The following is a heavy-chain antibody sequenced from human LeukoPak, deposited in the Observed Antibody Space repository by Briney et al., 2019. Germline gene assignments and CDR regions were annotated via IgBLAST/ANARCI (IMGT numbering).Heavy chain of an antibody. CDR2: IDPSDSYT. J-gene: IGHJ5*02. CDR3: ARNGKGYDYGDYGWFDP. V-gene: IGHV5-10-1*01. CDR1: GYSFTSYW. Sequence: GESLRISCKGSGYSFTSYWISWVRQMPGKGLEWMGRIDPSDSYTNYSPSFQGHVTISADKSISTAYLQWSSLKASDTAMYYCARNGKGYDYGDYGWFDPWGQGTLVTVSS. D-gene: IGHD4-17*01.